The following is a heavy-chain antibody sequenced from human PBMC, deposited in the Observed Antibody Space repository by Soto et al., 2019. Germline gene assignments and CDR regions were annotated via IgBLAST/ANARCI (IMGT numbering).Heavy chain of an antibody. D-gene: IGHD3-10*01. CDR2: VNHSGST. Sequence: QVQLQQWGAGLLKPSETLSLTCAVYGGSFSGYYWSWIRQPPGKGLEWIGEVNHSGSTNYNPSLKSRVTIPVDTSKNQFSLMLSSVSAAATAVYYCAGGYGRNFDYWGQGTLVTVSS. CDR1: GGSFSGYY. CDR3: AGGYGRNFDY. J-gene: IGHJ4*02. V-gene: IGHV4-34*01.